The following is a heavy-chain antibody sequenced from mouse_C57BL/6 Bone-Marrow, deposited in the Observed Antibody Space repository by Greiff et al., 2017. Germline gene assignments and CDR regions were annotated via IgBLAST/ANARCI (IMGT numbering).Heavy chain of an antibody. CDR1: GFNIKDDY. J-gene: IGHJ3*01. CDR2: IDPENGDT. V-gene: IGHV14-4*01. CDR3: TTYSIYYDYDAWFAY. D-gene: IGHD2-4*01. Sequence: EVQLQQSGAELVRPGASVKLSCTASGFNIKDDYMHWVKQRPEQGLEWIGWIDPENGDTEYASKFQGKATITADTSSTTAYLQLSSLTSEDTAVYYCTTYSIYYDYDAWFAYWGQGTLVTVSA.